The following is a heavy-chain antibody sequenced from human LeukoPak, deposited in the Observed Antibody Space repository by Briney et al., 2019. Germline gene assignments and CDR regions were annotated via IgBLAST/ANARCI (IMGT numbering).Heavy chain of an antibody. Sequence: PGGSLRLSCAGSGFTFSRYRISWVRQAPGKGLEWVASIKQDVGDDYYGASVKGRFINSRDNGKNSLFLQMNSVRAEDTAVYYCAREGDGFDIWGQGTMVTVYS. CDR2: IKQDVGDD. J-gene: IGHJ3*02. V-gene: IGHV3-7*01. CDR1: GFTFSRYR. CDR3: AREGDGFDI.